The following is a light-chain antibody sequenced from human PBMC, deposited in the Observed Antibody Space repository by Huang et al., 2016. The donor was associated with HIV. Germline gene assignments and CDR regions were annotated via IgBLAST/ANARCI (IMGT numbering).Light chain of an antibody. CDR2: AAS. V-gene: IGKV1-39*01. CDR1: QTINTY. Sequence: DVQMTQSPSSLSASVGDRVTITCRASQTINTYFNWYQQKPGKAPKLLIYAASTLRSGVQSMFSGSGSGRDFTLTIANLQPEDFAAYYCQQTYKTPITFGQGTRLEIK. J-gene: IGKJ5*01. CDR3: QQTYKTPIT.